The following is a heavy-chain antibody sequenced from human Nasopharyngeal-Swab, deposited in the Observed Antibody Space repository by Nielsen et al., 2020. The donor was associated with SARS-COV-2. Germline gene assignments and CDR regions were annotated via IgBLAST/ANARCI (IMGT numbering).Heavy chain of an antibody. CDR2: ISSSSSYI. CDR3: ARDKGAAAGDADFDY. CDR1: GFTFSSYS. D-gene: IGHD6-13*01. Sequence: GESLKISCAASGFTFSSYSMNWVRQAPGKGLEWVSSISSSSSYIYYADSVKGRSTISRDNAKNSLYLQMNSLRAEDTAVYYCARDKGAAAGDADFDYWGQGTLVTVSS. V-gene: IGHV3-21*01. J-gene: IGHJ4*02.